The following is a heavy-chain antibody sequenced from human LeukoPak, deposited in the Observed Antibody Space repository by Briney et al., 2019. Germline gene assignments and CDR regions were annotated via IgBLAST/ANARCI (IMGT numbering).Heavy chain of an antibody. CDR1: GFSFNSYA. Sequence: GGSLRLSCAASGFSFNSYAMGWVRQAPGKGLEWVSAISGSGDDTYYADSVKGRFTISRDNSKNTLYLQMNSLRAEDTAVYYCARFHYFHTSGYYNYFDYWGQGTLVTVSS. D-gene: IGHD3-22*01. CDR2: ISGSGDDT. J-gene: IGHJ4*02. V-gene: IGHV3-23*01. CDR3: ARFHYFHTSGYYNYFDY.